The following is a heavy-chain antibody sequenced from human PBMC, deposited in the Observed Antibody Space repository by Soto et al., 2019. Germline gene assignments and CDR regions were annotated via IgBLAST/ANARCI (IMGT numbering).Heavy chain of an antibody. CDR3: AKMDADLLPYYYYGMAV. J-gene: IGHJ6*02. CDR2: ISYDGSKK. CDR1: GFRFSDYG. Sequence: QVQLVESGGGVVQPGRSLRLSCAASGFRFSDYGIHWVRQAPGKGLEWVALISYDGSKKFYTDSVKGRFTISRDNSKNTMYLQIDRLRAEDTAVYYCAKMDADLLPYYYYGMAVWGQWTTVTVSS. D-gene: IGHD1-26*01. V-gene: IGHV3-30*18.